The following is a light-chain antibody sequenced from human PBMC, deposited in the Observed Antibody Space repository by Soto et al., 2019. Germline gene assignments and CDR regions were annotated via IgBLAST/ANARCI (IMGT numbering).Light chain of an antibody. CDR3: QQYNNWPWT. J-gene: IGKJ1*01. CDR1: QRVSSY. Sequence: IVLTPSPATLSLSPGERATLSCRASQRVSSYLSWYQQKPGLPPRRLIYDASNRATGSPARFSGSGSGTDFTLTISSLEPEDFAVYYCQQYNNWPWTFGQGTKGDNK. V-gene: IGKV3-11*01. CDR2: DAS.